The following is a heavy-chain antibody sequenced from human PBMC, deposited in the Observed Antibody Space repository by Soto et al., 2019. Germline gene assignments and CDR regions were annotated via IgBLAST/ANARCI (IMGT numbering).Heavy chain of an antibody. CDR3: AREGYSYAYDY. CDR1: GGSFSGYY. CDR2: INHSGST. Sequence: QVQLQQWGARLLKPSETLSLTCAVYGGSFSGYYWSWIRQPPGKGLEWIGEINHSGSTNYNPSLKSRVTISVDTSKNQFSLKLSSVTAADTAVYYCAREGYSYAYDYWGQGTLVTVSS. V-gene: IGHV4-34*01. J-gene: IGHJ4*02. D-gene: IGHD5-18*01.